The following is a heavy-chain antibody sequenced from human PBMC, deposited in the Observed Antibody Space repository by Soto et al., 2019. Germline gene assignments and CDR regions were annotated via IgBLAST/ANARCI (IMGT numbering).Heavy chain of an antibody. D-gene: IGHD3-22*01. CDR1: GFTFSDYC. CDR3: VRNGQGAHYYGTSGPPDY. V-gene: IGHV3-11*03. J-gene: IGHJ4*02. CDR2: IRSSSGHT. Sequence: KPGGSLRLSCAASGFTFSDYCMSWMRQAPGKGLEWVSYIRSSSGHTNYADSVKGRFTVSRDDAKNSLFLRMNSLRAEDTAVYYCVRNGQGAHYYGTSGPPDYWGRGVLVTVSS.